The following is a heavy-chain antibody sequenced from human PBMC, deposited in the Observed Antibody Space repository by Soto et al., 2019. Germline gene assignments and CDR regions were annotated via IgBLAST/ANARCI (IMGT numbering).Heavy chain of an antibody. V-gene: IGHV4-4*02. CDR2: IHHSGSF. D-gene: IGHD6-13*01. Sequence: QVQLQESGPGLVNPSGTLSLTCAVSGGSITSNWWSWVRQPPGKGLEWIGEIHHSGSFNYNPSLRSRVTRSIDKSKHQLPLQLTSVTAADTAVHSCVRNCWYRFDPWGQGTLVTVSS. CDR3: VRNCWYRFDP. J-gene: IGHJ5*02. CDR1: GGSITSNW.